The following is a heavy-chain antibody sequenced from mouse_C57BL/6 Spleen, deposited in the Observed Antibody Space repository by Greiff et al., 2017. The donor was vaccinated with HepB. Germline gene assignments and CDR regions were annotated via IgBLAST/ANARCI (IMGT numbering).Heavy chain of an antibody. V-gene: IGHV1-80*01. Sequence: QVQLQQSGAELVKPGASVKISCKASGYAFSSYWMNWVKQRPGKGLEWIGQIYPGDGDTNYNGKFKGKATLTADKSSSTAYMQLSSLTSEDSAVYFCARSGITTVVAPYWGQGTLVTVSA. CDR3: ARSGITTVVAPY. J-gene: IGHJ3*01. D-gene: IGHD1-1*01. CDR1: GYAFSSYW. CDR2: IYPGDGDT.